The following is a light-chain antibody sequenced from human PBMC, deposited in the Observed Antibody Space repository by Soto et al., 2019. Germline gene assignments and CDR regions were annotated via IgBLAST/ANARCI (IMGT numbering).Light chain of an antibody. CDR1: QSVSSY. Sequence: EIVLTQSPATLSLSPGERATLSCRASQSVSSYLAWYQQKPGQAPRLLIYDASNRVTIIPARFSGSASGTYFILTSSSLYQEDSVFYCWQQRNNWLTFGGGTKVEIK. V-gene: IGKV3-11*01. CDR2: DAS. J-gene: IGKJ4*01. CDR3: QQRNNWLT.